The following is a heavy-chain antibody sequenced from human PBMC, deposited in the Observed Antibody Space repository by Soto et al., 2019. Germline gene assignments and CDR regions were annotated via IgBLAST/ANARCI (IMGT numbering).Heavy chain of an antibody. D-gene: IGHD3-9*01. V-gene: IGHV5-51*01. CDR3: AIFQRVAYDILTGYYRFQNWFDP. J-gene: IGHJ5*02. Sequence: PGESLKISCKGSGYKPSTWHNFTSYWIAWVRQMPGEGLEWMGIIYPGDSDTRYSPSFQGQVTISADKSISTAYLQWSSLKASDTAMYYCAIFQRVAYDILTGYYRFQNWFDPWRQGTLVTVSS. CDR1: GYKPSTWHNFTSYW. CDR2: IYPGDSDT.